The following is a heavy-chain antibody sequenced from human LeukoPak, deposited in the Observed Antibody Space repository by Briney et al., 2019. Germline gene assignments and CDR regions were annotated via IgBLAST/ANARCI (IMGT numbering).Heavy chain of an antibody. CDR1: GYTFTSYY. V-gene: IGHV1-46*01. CDR3: AREGRLKAYCGGDCYSGWST. CDR2: INPSGGST. Sequence: GASVKVSCKASGYTFTSYYMHWVRQAPGQGLEWMGIINPSGGSTSYAQKFQGRVTMTRDTSTSTVYMKLSSLRSEDTAVYYCAREGRLKAYCGGDCYSGWSTWGQGTLVTVSS. D-gene: IGHD2-21*02. J-gene: IGHJ5*02.